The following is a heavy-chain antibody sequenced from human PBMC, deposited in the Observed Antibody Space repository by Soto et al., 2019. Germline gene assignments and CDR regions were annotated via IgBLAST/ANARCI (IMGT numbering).Heavy chain of an antibody. D-gene: IGHD6-6*01. CDR3: ARDRVAGAALFHLAY. Sequence: GGSLRLSCAASGFTFSSYSMNWVRQAPGKGLEWVSSISSSSSYIYYADSVKGRFTISRDNAKNSLYLQMNSLRADDTALYYCARDRVAGAALFHLAYWGQGTRVSVSS. J-gene: IGHJ4*02. CDR1: GFTFSSYS. V-gene: IGHV3-21*01. CDR2: ISSSSSYI.